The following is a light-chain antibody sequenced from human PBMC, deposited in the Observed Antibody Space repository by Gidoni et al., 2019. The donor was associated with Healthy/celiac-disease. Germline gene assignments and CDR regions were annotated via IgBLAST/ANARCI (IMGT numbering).Light chain of an antibody. Sequence: EIVLTQSPGTLYLSPGERATLTCRASQSVSSSYLAWYQKKPGQAPRLLIYGASSRATGIPDRFSGSGSGTDFTLTISRLEPEDFAVYYCQQYGSSLGTFGQGTKLEIK. V-gene: IGKV3-20*01. CDR1: QSVSSSY. CDR2: GAS. CDR3: QQYGSSLGT. J-gene: IGKJ2*01.